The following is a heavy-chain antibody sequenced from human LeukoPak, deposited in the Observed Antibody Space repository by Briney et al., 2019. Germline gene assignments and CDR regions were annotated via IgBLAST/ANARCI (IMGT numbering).Heavy chain of an antibody. CDR3: ARDLGQGYCSGGSCYRGDY. D-gene: IGHD2-15*01. Sequence: QPGGSLRLSCAASGFTFSSYSMNWVRQAPGKGLEWVSYISSSSSTIYYADSVKGRFTISRDNAKNSLYLQMNSLRAEDTAVYYCARDLGQGYCSGGSCYRGDYWGQGTLVTVSS. CDR1: GFTFSSYS. J-gene: IGHJ4*02. CDR2: ISSSSSTI. V-gene: IGHV3-48*01.